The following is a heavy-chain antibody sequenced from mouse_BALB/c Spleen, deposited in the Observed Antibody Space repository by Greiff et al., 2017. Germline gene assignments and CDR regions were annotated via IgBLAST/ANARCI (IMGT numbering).Heavy chain of an antibody. CDR1: GFSLTSYG. CDR2: IWSGGST. Sequence: VKLVESGPGLVQPSQSLSITCTVSGFSLTSYGVHWVRQSPGKGLEWLGVIWSGGSTNYNAAFISRLSISKDNSKSQVFFKMNSLQANDTAIYYCARMSSFYYAMDYWGQGTSVTVSS. V-gene: IGHV2-2*02. D-gene: IGHD1-1*01. J-gene: IGHJ4*01. CDR3: ARMSSFYYAMDY.